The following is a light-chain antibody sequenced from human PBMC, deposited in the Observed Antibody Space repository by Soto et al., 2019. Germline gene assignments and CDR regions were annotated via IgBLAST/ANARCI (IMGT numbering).Light chain of an antibody. J-gene: IGKJ4*01. V-gene: IGKV3-11*01. CDR2: DAS. Sequence: EIVLTHSRATLSLSPGERATLSCRSSQSVSSYLAWYQQKPGQAPRLLIYDASNRATGIPARFSGSGSGTDFTLTISSLEPEDFAVYYCQQRSNWPLTLGGGTKVDIK. CDR3: QQRSNWPLT. CDR1: QSVSSY.